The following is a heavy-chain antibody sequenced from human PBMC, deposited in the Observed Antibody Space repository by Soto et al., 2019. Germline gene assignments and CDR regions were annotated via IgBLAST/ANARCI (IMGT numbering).Heavy chain of an antibody. CDR2: ISAYNGKT. CDR1: GYTFTSYG. D-gene: IGHD6-13*01. J-gene: IGHJ4*02. V-gene: IGHV1-18*01. Sequence: QVQLVQSGAEVKKPGASVKVSCKASGYTFTSYGISWVRQAPGQGLERMGGISAYNGKTNYAQKLQARITMTTDTTTSTAYMELRSLRSDDTPVYSCARVIAAAADCDYWGQRTLVTVSS. CDR3: ARVIAAAADCDY.